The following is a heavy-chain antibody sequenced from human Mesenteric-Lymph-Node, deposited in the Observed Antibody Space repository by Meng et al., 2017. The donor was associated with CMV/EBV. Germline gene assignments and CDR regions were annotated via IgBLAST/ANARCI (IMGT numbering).Heavy chain of an antibody. D-gene: IGHD3-9*01. CDR1: GGSFSGSY. CDR3: ARGSSYDILTGYFDS. Sequence: RWGAGVLGRSGNRSVRCAGYGGSFSGSYWNWIRPSPKKGLGWVGGNNHSGSTTYHSDFTSRIIISVDTSTNQISLNMSSVTAADTAVYYCARGSSYDILTGYFDSWGQGALVTVSS. CDR2: NNHSGST. J-gene: IGHJ4*02. V-gene: IGHV4-34*01.